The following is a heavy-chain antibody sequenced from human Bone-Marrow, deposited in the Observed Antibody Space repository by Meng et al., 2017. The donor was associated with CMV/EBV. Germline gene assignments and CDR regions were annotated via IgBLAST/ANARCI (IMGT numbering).Heavy chain of an antibody. CDR2: LSYDGRNK. D-gene: IGHD6-6*01. CDR3: ARVGVSVDY. CDR1: GFTFSSYA. Sequence: SCVASGFTFSSYAMHWVRQAPGKGLEWVAVLSYDGRNKYYADAVEGRFTISRDNSKNTLYLQMNSLRAEGTAAYYFARVGVSVDYWGTGTLVTVSS. V-gene: IGHV3-30*04. J-gene: IGHJ4*02.